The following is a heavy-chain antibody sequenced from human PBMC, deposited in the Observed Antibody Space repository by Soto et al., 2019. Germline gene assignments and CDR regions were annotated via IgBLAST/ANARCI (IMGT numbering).Heavy chain of an antibody. D-gene: IGHD3-10*01. CDR1: GFTFSSYW. CDR3: ARGAGSYFRRVVGAFDI. J-gene: IGHJ3*02. Sequence: GGSLRLSCAASGFTFSSYWMTWVRQAPGEGVEWGANIKQDGSENFYVDFVKSRSTTSRDNARNSLYMQMNSLRAEDTVVYYCARGAGSYFRRVVGAFDIWGQGTMVTVSS. CDR2: IKQDGSEN. V-gene: IGHV3-7*04.